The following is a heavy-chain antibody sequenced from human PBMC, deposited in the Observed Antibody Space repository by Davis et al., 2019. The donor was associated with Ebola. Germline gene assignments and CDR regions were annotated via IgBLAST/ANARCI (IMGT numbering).Heavy chain of an antibody. J-gene: IGHJ4*02. D-gene: IGHD4-17*01. CDR3: ARGSPVTVTGFYYFEY. CDR1: GYTFNSYY. V-gene: IGHV1-2*02. CDR2: INPNSGGT. Sequence: ASVKVSCKASGYTFNSYYMNWVRQAPGQGLEWMGWINPNSGGTKYAQKFQGRVTMTRDTSISTAYMELSSLRSDDTALYYCARGSPVTVTGFYYFEYWGQGTLVTVSS.